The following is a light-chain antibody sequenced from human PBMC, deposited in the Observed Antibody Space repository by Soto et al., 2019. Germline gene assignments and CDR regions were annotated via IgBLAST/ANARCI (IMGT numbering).Light chain of an antibody. Sequence: QSVLTQPPSVSGAPGQRVTISCTGSSSNIGAGYDVHWYQQLPKTAPKLLIYGDTNRPSGVPDRVSGSKSGTSASLAITGLQAEDEADYYCQSYDSSLSGYVFGTGTKLTVL. CDR3: QSYDSSLSGYV. CDR2: GDT. V-gene: IGLV1-40*01. J-gene: IGLJ1*01. CDR1: SSNIGAGYD.